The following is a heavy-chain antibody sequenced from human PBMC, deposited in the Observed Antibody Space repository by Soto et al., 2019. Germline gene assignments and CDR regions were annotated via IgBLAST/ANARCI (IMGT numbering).Heavy chain of an antibody. CDR1: GYTFTSYD. CDR3: ASVFNWNSPAGY. CDR2: MNPNSGNT. Sequence: QVQLVQSGAEVKKPGASVKVSCKASGYTFTSYDINWVRQATGQGLEWMGWMNPNSGNTGYAQKFQGRVTMTRNTSISTGYTELSSLRSEDTALYYCASVFNWNSPAGYWGQGTLVTVSS. J-gene: IGHJ4*02. D-gene: IGHD1-7*01. V-gene: IGHV1-8*01.